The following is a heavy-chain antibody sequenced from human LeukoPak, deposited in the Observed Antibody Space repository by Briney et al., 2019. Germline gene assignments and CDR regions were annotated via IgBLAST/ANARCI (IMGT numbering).Heavy chain of an antibody. CDR2: IYYSGNI. J-gene: IGHJ4*02. V-gene: IGHV4-39*01. CDR1: GGSISSSHYF. D-gene: IGHD6-19*01. Sequence: SETLSLTCTVSGGSISSSHYFWDWIRQPPGKGLEWIGSIYYSGNIYYNPSLKSRATISVDTSMTVFSLKLSSVTAADTALYYCARSLIYTSGWYAPNYWGQGTLVTVSS. CDR3: ARSLIYTSGWYAPNY.